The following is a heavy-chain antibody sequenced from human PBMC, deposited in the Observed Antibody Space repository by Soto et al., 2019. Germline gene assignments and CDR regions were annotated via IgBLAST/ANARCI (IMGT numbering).Heavy chain of an antibody. V-gene: IGHV3-30*18. J-gene: IGHJ4*02. CDR3: VKDSPLTGRYQDLDY. D-gene: IGHD1-26*01. Sequence: GGSLRLSCAASGFTFSSYGMHWVRQAPGKGLEWVAVISYDGSNKYYADSVKGRFTISRDNSKNTLYLQMNSLRVEDTAVYYCVKDSPLTGRYQDLDYWGQGTLVTVSS. CDR1: GFTFSSYG. CDR2: ISYDGSNK.